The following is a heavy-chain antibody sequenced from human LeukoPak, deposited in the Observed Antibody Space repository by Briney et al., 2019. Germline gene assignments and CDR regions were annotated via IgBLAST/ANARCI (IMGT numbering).Heavy chain of an antibody. CDR2: IYYSGST. CDR3: PRVPHDFWSGYSPVDY. D-gene: IGHD3-3*01. CDR1: SGSISSGDYY. J-gene: IGHJ4*02. V-gene: IGHV4-30-4*02. Sequence: SETLSLTCTVSSGSISSGDYYWSWIRQPPGKGLEWIGYIYYSGSTYYNPYLKSRVTISVDTSKNQFSLKLSSVTAAATIVCYCPRVPHDFWSGYSPVDYWRQGTLVTVSS.